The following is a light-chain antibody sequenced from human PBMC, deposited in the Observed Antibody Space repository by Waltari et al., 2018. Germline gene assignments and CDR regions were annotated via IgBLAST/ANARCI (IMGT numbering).Light chain of an antibody. J-gene: IGKJ1*01. Sequence: EMVLTQSPGTLSSVLGEGATISCRASQSVSRSLAWYQQKPGQAPRLLIYGASTIATGIPDRFSGSGSGTDFSLTISRLEPDDFAAYYCQHYLRLPVTFGQGTTVEI. CDR2: GAS. CDR3: QHYLRLPVT. CDR1: QSVSRS. V-gene: IGKV3-20*01.